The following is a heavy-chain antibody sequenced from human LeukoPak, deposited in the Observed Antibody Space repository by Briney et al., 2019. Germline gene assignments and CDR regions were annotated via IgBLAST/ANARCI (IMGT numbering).Heavy chain of an antibody. CDR1: GFTFSSYS. V-gene: IGHV3-21*01. Sequence: GGSLRLSCAASGFTFSSYSMNWVRQAPGKGLEWVSSISSSSSYIYYADSVKGRFTISRGNAKNSLYLQMNSLRAEDTAVYYCAREGDYGDYYYYYYMDVWGKGTTVTVSS. CDR3: AREGDYGDYYYYYYMDV. D-gene: IGHD4-17*01. J-gene: IGHJ6*03. CDR2: ISSSSSYI.